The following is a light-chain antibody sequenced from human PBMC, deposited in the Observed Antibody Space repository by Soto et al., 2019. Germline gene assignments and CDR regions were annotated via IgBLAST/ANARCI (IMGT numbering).Light chain of an antibody. Sequence: QSVLTQPPSVSAALGQRVTISCSGSSSNIGNKYVSWYQQLPGSVPKLLIYESNKRPSGIPDRFSGSKSGTSATLDITGLQTGDEADYYCGTWDSSLNGGVFGGGTKVTVL. CDR1: SSNIGNKY. V-gene: IGLV1-51*02. CDR2: ESN. J-gene: IGLJ2*01. CDR3: GTWDSSLNGGV.